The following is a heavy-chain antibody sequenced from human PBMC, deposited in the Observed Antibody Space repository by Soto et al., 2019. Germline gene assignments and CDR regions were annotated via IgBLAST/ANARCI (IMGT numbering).Heavy chain of an antibody. V-gene: IGHV3-23*01. Sequence: EVQLLESGGGLVQPGGSLRLSCAASGFTFSSYAMSWVRQAPGKGLEWVSAISGSGGSTYYADSVKGRFTISRDNSKNTLYLQMNSLRAEDTAVYYCAKGGQGRKETLYDFWSGSRPSYGMDVWGQGTTVTVSS. CDR1: GFTFSSYA. CDR2: ISGSGGST. J-gene: IGHJ6*02. D-gene: IGHD3-3*01. CDR3: AKGGQGRKETLYDFWSGSRPSYGMDV.